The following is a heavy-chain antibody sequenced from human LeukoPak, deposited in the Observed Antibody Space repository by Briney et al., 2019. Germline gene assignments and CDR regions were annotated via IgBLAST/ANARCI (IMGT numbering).Heavy chain of an antibody. CDR3: ASDGSYYFDSYGYYPDY. D-gene: IGHD3-22*01. CDR2: INTDGRST. CDR1: GFTFSSYW. J-gene: IGHJ4*02. V-gene: IGHV3-74*01. Sequence: GGSLRLSCTASGFTFSSYWMHWVRQAPGKGLVWVSRINTDGRSTNYADSVKGRFTISRDNAKNTQYLQMNSLRAEDTAVYYCASDGSYYFDSYGYYPDYWGQGTLVTVSS.